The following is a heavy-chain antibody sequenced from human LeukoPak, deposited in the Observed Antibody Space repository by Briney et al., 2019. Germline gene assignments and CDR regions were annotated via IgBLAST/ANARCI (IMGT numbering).Heavy chain of an antibody. D-gene: IGHD1-26*01. J-gene: IGHJ6*02. CDR3: ARSGSHSYYYYGMDV. V-gene: IGHV1-18*01. Sequence: GASVKVSCKASGYTFTNYGISWVRQAPGQGLEWMGWISGYNGNTKYAQKFQSRVTMTTDTSTNTVNMELRSLRSDDTAVFYCARSGSHSYYYYGMDVWGQGTTVIVSS. CDR1: GYTFTNYG. CDR2: ISGYNGNT.